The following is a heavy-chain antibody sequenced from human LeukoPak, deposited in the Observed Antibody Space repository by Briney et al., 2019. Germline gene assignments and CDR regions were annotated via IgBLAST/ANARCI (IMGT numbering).Heavy chain of an antibody. D-gene: IGHD2-2*01. Sequence: SVKVSCKASGGTFISYTISWVRQAPGQGLEWMGRIIPILGIANYAQKFQGRVTITADKSTSTAYMELSSLRSEDTAVYYCARLVGYRVVPAAMGYFDLWGRGTLVTVSS. J-gene: IGHJ2*01. CDR1: GGTFISYT. V-gene: IGHV1-69*02. CDR3: ARLVGYRVVPAAMGYFDL. CDR2: IIPILGIA.